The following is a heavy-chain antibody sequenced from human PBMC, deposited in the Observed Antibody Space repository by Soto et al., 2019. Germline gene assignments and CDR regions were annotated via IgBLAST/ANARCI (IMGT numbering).Heavy chain of an antibody. CDR1: GDTFSFYT. CDR2: TIPMLGMA. V-gene: IGHV1-69*02. D-gene: IGHD3-10*01. Sequence: QVQLVQSGAEVKQPGSSVKVSCTASGDTFSFYTISWVRQAPGQGLEWMGRTIPMLGMADYPQKFQGRVTISADKSTSTGYRFLPSLRSEDTALYYCATNYGWGSTAFDYCGQGTLVTVSS. J-gene: IGHJ4*02. CDR3: ATNYGWGSTAFDY.